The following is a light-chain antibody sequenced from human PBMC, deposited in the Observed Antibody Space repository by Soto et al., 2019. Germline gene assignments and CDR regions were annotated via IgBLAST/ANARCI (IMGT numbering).Light chain of an antibody. V-gene: IGKV1-5*01. Sequence: DIQMTQSPSTLSAYVGDRVTITCRASQNINIWLAWYQQKPGKAPKLLIYNAAYLESGVPSRFSGSGSGTEFTLTISSLQPDDFAIYYCQQYNGDSRGFGQGTKVDIK. CDR3: QQYNGDSRG. CDR2: NAA. CDR1: QNINIW. J-gene: IGKJ1*01.